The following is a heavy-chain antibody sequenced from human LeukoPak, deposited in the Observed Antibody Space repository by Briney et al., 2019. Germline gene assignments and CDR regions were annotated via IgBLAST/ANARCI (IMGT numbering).Heavy chain of an antibody. V-gene: IGHV4-4*07. CDR1: GGSISSYY. CDR2: IYTSGST. Sequence: SETLSLTCTVSGGSISSYYWSWIRQPAGKGLEWIGRIYTSGSTNYNPSLKSRVTMSVDTSKSQFSLKLSSVTAADTAVYYCARDRYYYDSSGYLRFDYWGQGTLVTVSS. J-gene: IGHJ4*02. D-gene: IGHD3-22*01. CDR3: ARDRYYYDSSGYLRFDY.